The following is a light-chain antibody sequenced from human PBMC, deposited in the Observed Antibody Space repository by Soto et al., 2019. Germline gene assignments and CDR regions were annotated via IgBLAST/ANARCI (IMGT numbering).Light chain of an antibody. J-gene: IGLJ2*01. CDR1: TSDVGGYNY. CDR3: SSYVASNTLA. V-gene: IGLV2-8*01. Sequence: QSVPTQPPSASGSPGQSVAISCTGTTSDVGGYNYVSWYQQHPGKAPKLIIYDVSKRPSGVPDRFSGSKSGNTASLTVSGLQGEDEADYYCSSYVASNTLAFGGGTKLTVL. CDR2: DVS.